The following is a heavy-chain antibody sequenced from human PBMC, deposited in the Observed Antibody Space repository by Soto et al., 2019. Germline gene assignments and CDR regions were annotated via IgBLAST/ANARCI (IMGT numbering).Heavy chain of an antibody. V-gene: IGHV3-9*01. J-gene: IGHJ4*02. CDR3: VKDSESSGYLTHLDY. CDR2: LTWNGEVL. Sequence: SLRLSCVASGFTFDDYAIHWVRQTPGKGLEWVSGLTWNGEVLGYADSVKGRFTISRDNAKNSLYLGMNSLRPEDTALYYCVKDSESSGYLTHLDYWGQGTLVTVSS. CDR1: GFTFDDYA. D-gene: IGHD3-22*01.